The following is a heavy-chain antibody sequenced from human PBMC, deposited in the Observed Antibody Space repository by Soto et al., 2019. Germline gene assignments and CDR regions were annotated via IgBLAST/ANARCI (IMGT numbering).Heavy chain of an antibody. CDR3: AESIADRPEPHYYYYYGMDV. D-gene: IGHD6-6*01. CDR1: GGTFSSYA. J-gene: IGHJ6*02. CDR2: IIPIFGTA. Sequence: QVQLVQSGAEVKKPGSSVKVSCKASGGTFSSYAISWVRQAPGQGLEWMGGIIPIFGTANYAQKFQGRVTVNTDESTSTAYMELSSLRSEATAVYYCAESIADRPEPHYYYYYGMDVLGQGNTVTGSS. V-gene: IGHV1-69*01.